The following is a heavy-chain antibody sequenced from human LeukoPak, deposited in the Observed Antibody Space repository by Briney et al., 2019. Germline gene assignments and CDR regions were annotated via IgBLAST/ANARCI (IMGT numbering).Heavy chain of an antibody. J-gene: IGHJ5*02. D-gene: IGHD2-2*01. CDR2: INPNSGGT. CDR3: AREACGSSTSCPFDP. V-gene: IGHV1-2*02. Sequence: GASVKVSCKASGYTFTGYYMHWVRQAPGQGLEWMGWINPNSGGTNYAQKFQGRVTMTRDTSISTAYMELSRLRSDDTAVYYCAREACGSSTSCPFDPWGQGTLVTVSS. CDR1: GYTFTGYY.